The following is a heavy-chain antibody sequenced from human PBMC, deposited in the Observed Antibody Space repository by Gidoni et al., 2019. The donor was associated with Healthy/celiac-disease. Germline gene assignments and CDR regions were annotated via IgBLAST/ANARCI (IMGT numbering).Heavy chain of an antibody. J-gene: IGHJ4*02. CDR2: IIPILGTA. CDR3: ARGSQDDFWSGYFDY. D-gene: IGHD3-3*01. V-gene: IGHV1-69*06. Sequence: QVQLVQSGAEVQKPGSSVKVSCKASGGTFSSYAISWVRQAPGQGLEWMGGIIPILGTANHAQKFQGRVTITADKSTSTAYMELSSLRSEDTAVYYCARGSQDDFWSGYFDYWGQGTLVTVSS. CDR1: GGTFSSYA.